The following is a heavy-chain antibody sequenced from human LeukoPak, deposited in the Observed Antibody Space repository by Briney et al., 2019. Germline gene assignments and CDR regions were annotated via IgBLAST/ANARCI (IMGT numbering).Heavy chain of an antibody. V-gene: IGHV2-5*01. CDR1: GFSLSTSGVG. J-gene: IGHJ4*02. Sequence: SGPTLVKPTQTLTLTCTFSGFSLSTSGVGVGWIRQPPRKALEWLALIYWNDDKRYSPSLKSRLTITKDTSKNQVVLTMTNMDPVDTATYYCAHRLYYYDSSGPFFDYWGQGTLVTVSS. D-gene: IGHD3-22*01. CDR2: IYWNDDK. CDR3: AHRLYYYDSSGPFFDY.